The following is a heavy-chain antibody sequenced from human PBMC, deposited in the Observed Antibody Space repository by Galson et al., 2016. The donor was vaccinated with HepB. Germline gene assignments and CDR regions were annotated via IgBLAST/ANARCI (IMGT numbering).Heavy chain of an antibody. CDR3: ARENKWQVTYYFDY. D-gene: IGHD4-11*01. Sequence: SVKVSCKASGGAFSSYAIHWVRQAPGQGPEWMGELIISSGITNYAQKFQDRVTITADKSTTTAYMVLSSLRSEDTAVYYCARENKWQVTYYFDYWGQGTLVTVSS. J-gene: IGHJ4*02. CDR2: LIISSGIT. CDR1: GGAFSSYA. V-gene: IGHV1-69*10.